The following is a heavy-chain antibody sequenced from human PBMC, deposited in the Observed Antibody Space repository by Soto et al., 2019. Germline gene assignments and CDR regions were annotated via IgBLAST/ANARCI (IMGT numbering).Heavy chain of an antibody. CDR3: ARESKGYYYYGMDV. CDR1: GGSISSGGYY. CDR2: IYYSGST. J-gene: IGHJ6*02. Sequence: SETLSLTCTVSGGSISSGGYYWSWIRQHPGKGLEWIGYIYYSGSTYYNPSLKSRVTISVDTSKNQFSLKLSSVTAADTAVDYCARESKGYYYYGMDVWGQGTTVTVSS. V-gene: IGHV4-31*03.